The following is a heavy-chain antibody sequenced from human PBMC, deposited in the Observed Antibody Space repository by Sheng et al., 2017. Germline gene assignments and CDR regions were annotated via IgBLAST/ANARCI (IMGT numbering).Heavy chain of an antibody. CDR1: EFTFSTYA. CDR2: ISGSGGSA. Sequence: EVQLVESGGGSEQPGGSLRLSCAASEFTFSTYAMSWVRQAPGKGLEWVSGISGSGGSANYVDSVKGRFIISRDNSKNTLYLQMNSLRADDTAVYYCARGGNTGSIWAPWYFDVWGRGALVTVSS. D-gene: IGHD1-26*01. J-gene: IGHJ2*01. V-gene: IGHV3-23*04. CDR3: ARGGNTGSIWAPWYFDV.